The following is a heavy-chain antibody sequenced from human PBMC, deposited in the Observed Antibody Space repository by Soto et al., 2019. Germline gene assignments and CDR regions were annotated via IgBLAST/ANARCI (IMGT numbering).Heavy chain of an antibody. V-gene: IGHV4-59*08. Sequence: QVQLQESGPGLVKPSETLSLTCTVSGGSISSYYWSWIRQPPGKGLEWIGYIYYSGSTNYNPSLKSRVTIXVHTSKNQFSLKLSDVAAADAAVYYCATYRGDFDYWGQGTLVTVSS. D-gene: IGHD3-10*01. J-gene: IGHJ4*02. CDR1: GGSISSYY. CDR2: IYYSGST. CDR3: ATYRGDFDY.